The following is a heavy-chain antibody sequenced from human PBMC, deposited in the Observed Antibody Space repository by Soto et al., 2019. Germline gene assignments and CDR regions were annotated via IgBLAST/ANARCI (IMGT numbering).Heavy chain of an antibody. J-gene: IGHJ4*02. D-gene: IGHD3-22*01. CDR2: IHAGNGDT. CDR1: GDTFTKYT. Sequence: QVQLVQSGAEERKPGASVRVSCKASGDTFTKYTMHWVRQVPGQRLEWMGWIHAGNGDTEYSLKFQGRVTITRDTFVSITYMDLSSLGSEDTAVYYCARVNNYYDSSGYYAFHYWGQGTLVTVSS. CDR3: ARVNNYYDSSGYYAFHY. V-gene: IGHV1-3*05.